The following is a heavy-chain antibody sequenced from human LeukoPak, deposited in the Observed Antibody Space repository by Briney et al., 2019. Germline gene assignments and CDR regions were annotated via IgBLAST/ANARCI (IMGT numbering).Heavy chain of an antibody. CDR1: GYTFTSYY. D-gene: IGHD6-19*01. CDR3: ARVRQQWLTIDY. V-gene: IGHV1-46*03. J-gene: IGHJ4*02. CDR2: INPSGGST. Sequence: ASVKVSCKASGYTFTSYYMHWVRQAPGQGREWMGIINPSGGSTSYAQKFQGRVTMTRDTSTSTVYMELSSLRSEDTAVYYCARVRQQWLTIDYWGQGTLVTVSS.